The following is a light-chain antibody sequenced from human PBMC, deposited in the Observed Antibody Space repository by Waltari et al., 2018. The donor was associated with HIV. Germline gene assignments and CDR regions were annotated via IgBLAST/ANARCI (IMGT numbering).Light chain of an antibody. CDR3: ATWDGRLSGVV. J-gene: IGLJ2*01. Sequence: QSVLTQPPSASGTPGQRVTISCSGSSSNIGSNYEYWYQQLPGTTPKLLIYRNKHRPSGVPDRFSGSKSGTSASLAISGLRSEDEADYYCATWDGRLSGVVFGGRTKLTVL. CDR1: SSNIGSNY. CDR2: RNK. V-gene: IGLV1-47*01.